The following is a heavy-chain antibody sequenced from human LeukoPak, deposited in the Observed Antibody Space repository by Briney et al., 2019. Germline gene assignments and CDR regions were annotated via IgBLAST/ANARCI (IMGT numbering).Heavy chain of an antibody. V-gene: IGHV4-4*02. CDR2: IYHSGST. Sequence: PSETLSLTCAVSGGSISSSNWWSWVRQPPGKGLEWIGEIYHSGSTNYNPSLKSRVTISVDTSKNQFSLKLSSVTAADTAVYYCARLAGSPGNAFDIWGQGTMVTVSS. CDR3: ARLAGSPGNAFDI. J-gene: IGHJ3*02. D-gene: IGHD1-1*01. CDR1: GGSISSSNW.